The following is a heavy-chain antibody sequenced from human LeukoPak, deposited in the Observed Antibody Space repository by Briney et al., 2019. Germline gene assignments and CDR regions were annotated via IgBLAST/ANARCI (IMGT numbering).Heavy chain of an antibody. CDR1: GFTLTHAW. Sequence: GGSLRLSCAASGFTLTHAWMTWVRQAPGKGLEWVGRIKSKADGETTDYAAPVKGRFFMSRDDSKATLYLQMNYLESEDTAVYYCTTDLGLIMIRGVIVSWGQGTLVTVSS. CDR2: IKSKADGETT. V-gene: IGHV3-15*01. J-gene: IGHJ4*02. D-gene: IGHD3-10*01. CDR3: TTDLGLIMIRGVIVS.